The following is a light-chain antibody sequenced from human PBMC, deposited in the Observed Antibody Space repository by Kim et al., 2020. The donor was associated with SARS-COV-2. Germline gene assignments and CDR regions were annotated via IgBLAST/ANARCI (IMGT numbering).Light chain of an antibody. Sequence: SSELTQDPAVSVALGQTVRITCQGDSLRSYYASWYQQKPGQAPVIVIYGKNNRPSGIPDRFSGSSSGNTASLTITWAQAEDEADYYCNSRDSSGNHVVFG. CDR2: GKN. CDR3: NSRDSSGNHVV. J-gene: IGLJ2*01. V-gene: IGLV3-19*01. CDR1: SLRSYY.